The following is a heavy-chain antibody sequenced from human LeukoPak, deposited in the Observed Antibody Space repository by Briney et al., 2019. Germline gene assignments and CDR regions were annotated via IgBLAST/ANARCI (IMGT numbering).Heavy chain of an antibody. CDR3: ARDQKGYYYYYMDV. Sequence: GGSLRLSCAASGFTFSSYSMNWVRQAPGKGLKWVSSISSSSSYIYYADSVKGRFTISRDNAKNSLYLQMNSLRAEDTAVYYCARDQKGYYYYYMDVWGKGTTVTVSS. J-gene: IGHJ6*03. V-gene: IGHV3-21*01. CDR1: GFTFSSYS. CDR2: ISSSSSYI.